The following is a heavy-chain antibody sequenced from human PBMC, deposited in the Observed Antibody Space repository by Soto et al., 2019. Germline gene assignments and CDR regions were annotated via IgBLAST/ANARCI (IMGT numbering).Heavy chain of an antibody. V-gene: IGHV4-31*03. CDR3: ARADNLSNYSMDV. J-gene: IGHJ6*03. CDR2: IYYSGST. CDR1: GGSICSGGYY. D-gene: IGHD1-20*01. Sequence: SETPSITCTVCGGSICSGGYYGSWIRQHPGKGLEWIGYIYYSGSTYYNPSLKSRVTISVDTSKNQFSLKLSSVTAADTAVYYCARADNLSNYSMDVWGKGTTVTVSS.